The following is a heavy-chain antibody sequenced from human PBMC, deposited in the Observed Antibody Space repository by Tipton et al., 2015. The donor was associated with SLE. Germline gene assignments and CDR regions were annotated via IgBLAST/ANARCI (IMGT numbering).Heavy chain of an antibody. Sequence: GLVKPSETLSLTCTVSGGSISSSTHYWAWIRQPPGKELEWIGSIDYSGSTYYDPSLQISMSVDTSNNQFSLNVTSVTAADTAVYFCEGGEDSSGWYDLWGRGTLVTVSS. CDR3: EGGEDSSGWYDL. V-gene: IGHV4-39*07. CDR1: GGSISSSTHY. D-gene: IGHD6-19*01. CDR2: IDYSGST. J-gene: IGHJ2*01.